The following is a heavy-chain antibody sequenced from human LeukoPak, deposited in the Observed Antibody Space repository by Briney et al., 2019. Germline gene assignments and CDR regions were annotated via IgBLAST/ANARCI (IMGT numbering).Heavy chain of an antibody. D-gene: IGHD1-26*01. V-gene: IGHV3-23*01. CDR1: GFTFSSYA. CDR3: AKGGSIVGHLNPLDY. J-gene: IGHJ4*02. Sequence: PGGSLRLSCAASGFTFSSYAMSWVRQAPGKGLEWVSAISGSGGSTYYADSVKGRFTISRDNSKNTLYLQMISLRAEDTAVYYCAKGGSIVGHLNPLDYWGQGTLVTVSS. CDR2: ISGSGGST.